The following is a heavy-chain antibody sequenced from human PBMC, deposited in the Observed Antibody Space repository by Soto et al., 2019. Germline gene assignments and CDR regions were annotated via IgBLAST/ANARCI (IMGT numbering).Heavy chain of an antibody. CDR2: ISSSSSYI. J-gene: IGHJ5*02. Sequence: ESGGGLVQWGGSLRLSCAASGFTFSGYSVNWVRQAPGKGLEWVSSISSSSSYIYYADSVKGRFTISRDNAKNSLYLQMNSLRAEDTAVYYCAREVVVAAAFDPWGQGTLVTVSS. CDR1: GFTFSGYS. CDR3: AREVVVAAAFDP. D-gene: IGHD2-15*01. V-gene: IGHV3-21*01.